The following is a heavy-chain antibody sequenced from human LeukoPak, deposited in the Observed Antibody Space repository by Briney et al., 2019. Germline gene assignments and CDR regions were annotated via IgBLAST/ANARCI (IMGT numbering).Heavy chain of an antibody. CDR3: AAEIYGGNADCCTFDF. J-gene: IGHJ3*01. CDR2: VIVGGGRT. CDR1: GSTFSRSA. Sequence: SVKVSCKASGSTFSRSAIQWVRQAAGQGLEWVGWVIVGGGRTNYAQKFQRRVTITRDMSTSTAYMELNSLRSEDTAVYYCAAEIYGGNADCCTFDFWGPGTPVTVSS. D-gene: IGHD4-23*01. V-gene: IGHV1-58*02.